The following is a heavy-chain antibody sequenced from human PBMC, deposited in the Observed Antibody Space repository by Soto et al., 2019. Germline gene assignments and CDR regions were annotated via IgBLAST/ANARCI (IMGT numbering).Heavy chain of an antibody. Sequence: SETLSLTCTVSGGSVSSGSYYWSWIRQPPGKGLEWIGYIYYSGSTNYNPSLKSRVTISVDTSKNQFSLKLSSVTAADTAVYYCARDRGVYSSSSPRYYYYGMDVWGQGTTVTVSS. D-gene: IGHD6-6*01. CDR2: IYYSGST. CDR3: ARDRGVYSSSSPRYYYYGMDV. V-gene: IGHV4-61*01. J-gene: IGHJ6*02. CDR1: GGSVSSGSYY.